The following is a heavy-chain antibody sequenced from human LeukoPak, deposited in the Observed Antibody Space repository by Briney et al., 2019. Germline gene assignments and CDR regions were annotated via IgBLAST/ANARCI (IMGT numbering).Heavy chain of an antibody. D-gene: IGHD1-26*01. CDR1: GFTFSSYA. CDR2: ISYDGSNK. J-gene: IGHJ4*02. V-gene: IGHV3-30*04. Sequence: GGSLRLSCAASGFTFSSYAMHWVRQAPGKGLGWVAVISYDGSNKYYADSVKGRFTISRDNSKNTLYLQMNSLRAGDTAVCYCARDLVGATADYWGQGTLVTVSS. CDR3: ARDLVGATADY.